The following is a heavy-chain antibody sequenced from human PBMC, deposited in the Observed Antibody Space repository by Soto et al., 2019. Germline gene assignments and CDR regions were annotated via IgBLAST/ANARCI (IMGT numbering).Heavy chain of an antibody. Sequence: SETLSLTCTASGGSISSSSYYWGWIRQPPGKGLEWIGSIYYSGSTYYNPSLKSRVTISVDTSKNQFSLKLSSVTAADTAVYYCARRAGVETIFGPFRDAFDIWGQGTMVTVSS. J-gene: IGHJ3*02. CDR3: ARRAGVETIFGPFRDAFDI. CDR1: GGSISSSSYY. V-gene: IGHV4-39*01. D-gene: IGHD3-3*01. CDR2: IYYSGST.